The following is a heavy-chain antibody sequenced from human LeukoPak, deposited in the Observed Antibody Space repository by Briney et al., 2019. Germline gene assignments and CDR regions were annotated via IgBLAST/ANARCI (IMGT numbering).Heavy chain of an antibody. CDR3: ARGGYCSSTSCSFDI. Sequence: SGTLSLTCAVSGGSISSSNWWSWVRQPPGKGLEWIGEIYHSGSTNYNPSLKSRVTISVDKSKNQFSLKLSSVTAADTAVYYCARGGYCSSTSCSFDIWGQGTTVTVSS. V-gene: IGHV4-4*02. CDR1: GGSISSSNW. D-gene: IGHD2-2*01. CDR2: IYHSGST. J-gene: IGHJ3*02.